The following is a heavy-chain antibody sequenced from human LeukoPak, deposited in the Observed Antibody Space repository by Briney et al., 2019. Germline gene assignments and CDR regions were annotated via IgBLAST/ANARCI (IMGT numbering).Heavy chain of an antibody. Sequence: GGSLKLSCEASGFTFSGSAIHWVRQSSGKGLEWVGQIDKKDKGYATATAYAASVKGRFTISRDDSINTAYLQMKSLKTEDTALYYCTRDSGTYNWFDPWGQGTLVTVSS. J-gene: IGHJ5*02. D-gene: IGHD1-26*01. CDR1: GFTFSGSA. CDR3: TRDSGTYNWFDP. CDR2: IDKKDKGYATAT. V-gene: IGHV3-73*01.